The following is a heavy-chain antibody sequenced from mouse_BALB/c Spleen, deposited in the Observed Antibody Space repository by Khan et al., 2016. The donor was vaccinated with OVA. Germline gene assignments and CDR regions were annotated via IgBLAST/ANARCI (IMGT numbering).Heavy chain of an antibody. CDR3: ARGGAAYDRYDGGAMDY. J-gene: IGHJ4*01. CDR2: INTHSGVP. CDR1: GYTFTTAG. D-gene: IGHD2-14*01. Sequence: QIQLVQSGPELKKSGETVRISYKASGYTFTTAGMQWVQKMPGKGLKWIGWINTHSGVPKYAEDFKGRFAFSLETSASTAYLQITNLKNEDTATYVWARGGAAYDRYDGGAMDYWGQGTAVTVSS. V-gene: IGHV9-4*02.